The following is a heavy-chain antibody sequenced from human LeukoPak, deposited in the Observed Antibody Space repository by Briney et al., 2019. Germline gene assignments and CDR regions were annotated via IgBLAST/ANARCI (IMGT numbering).Heavy chain of an antibody. D-gene: IGHD1-26*01. CDR3: AKDLAGSGSYSFDY. Sequence: GGSLRLSCAASGFTFSNYAMNWVRQAPGRGLEWVSAISGSGGSTCYADSVKGRFTISRDNSKNTLYLQMNSLRAEDTAVYYCAKDLAGSGSYSFDYWGQGTLVTVSS. CDR2: ISGSGGST. V-gene: IGHV3-23*01. CDR1: GFTFSNYA. J-gene: IGHJ4*02.